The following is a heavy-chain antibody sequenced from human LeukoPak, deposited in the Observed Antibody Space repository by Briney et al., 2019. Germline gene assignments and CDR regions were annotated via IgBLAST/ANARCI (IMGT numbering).Heavy chain of an antibody. CDR3: ARDERYFDWLAIPYYYYYGMDV. CDR1: GYSFSSYW. CDR2: INPSGGST. D-gene: IGHD3-9*01. Sequence: GESLKISCKGSGYSFSSYWIGWVRQAPGQGLEWMGIINPSGGSTSYAQKFQGRVTMTRDTSTSTVYMELSSQRSEDTAVYYCARDERYFDWLAIPYYYYYGMDVWGQGTTVTVSS. J-gene: IGHJ6*02. V-gene: IGHV1-46*01.